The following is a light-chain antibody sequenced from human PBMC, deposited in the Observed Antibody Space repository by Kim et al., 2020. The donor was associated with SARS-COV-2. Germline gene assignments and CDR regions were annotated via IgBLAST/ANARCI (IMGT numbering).Light chain of an antibody. J-gene: IGLJ3*02. CDR3: AAWDDSLKGPV. CDR1: TSNIGSNT. Sequence: QSVLTQPPSASGTPGQRVTISCSGSTSNIGSNTVNWYQQLPGTAPKLLIYYNNQRPSGVPDRFSGSKSGTSASLAISGLQSEDEADYYCAAWDDSLKGPVFGGGTKLTV. V-gene: IGLV1-44*01. CDR2: YNN.